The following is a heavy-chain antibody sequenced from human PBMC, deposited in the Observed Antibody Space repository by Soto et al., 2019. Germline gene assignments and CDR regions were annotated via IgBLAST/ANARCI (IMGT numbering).Heavy chain of an antibody. Sequence: SGPTLVNPTQTLTLTCTCSGFSLSTSGVGAGWIRQPPGKALEWLALIYWDDDKRYSPSLKSRLTITKDTSKNQVVLTMTNMDPVDTATYYCAHVYGGYDNFDYWGQGTLVTVSS. J-gene: IGHJ4*02. CDR1: GFSLSTSGVG. CDR2: IYWDDDK. V-gene: IGHV2-5*02. D-gene: IGHD5-12*01. CDR3: AHVYGGYDNFDY.